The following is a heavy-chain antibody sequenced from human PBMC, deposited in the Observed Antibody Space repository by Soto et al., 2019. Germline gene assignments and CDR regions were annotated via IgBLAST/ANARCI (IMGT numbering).Heavy chain of an antibody. CDR1: GGSISSYY. D-gene: IGHD3-10*01. V-gene: IGHV4-59*08. Sequence: QVQLQESGPGLVKPSETLSLTCTVSGGSISSYYWSWIRQPPGKGLEWIGYIYYSGSTNYNPSLKSRVTISVDTSKNQFSLKLSSVTAADTAVYYCARHPNYYYGSGSSYYYYYYGIDVWGQGTTVTVSS. J-gene: IGHJ6*02. CDR2: IYYSGST. CDR3: ARHPNYYYGSGSSYYYYYYGIDV.